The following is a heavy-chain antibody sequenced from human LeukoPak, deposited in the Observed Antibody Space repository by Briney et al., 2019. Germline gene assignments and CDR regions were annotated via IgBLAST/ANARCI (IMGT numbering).Heavy chain of an antibody. V-gene: IGHV4-4*07. CDR2: ISGSGTI. Sequence: SETLSLTCTVSGGSIHSYWSWIRQPAGKGLEWIGRISGSGTITYNPALQSRLTISRDNAKNSLYLQMNSLRAEDTAVYYCARGSPDYYGSGSYGGDYWGQGTLVTVSS. CDR1: GGSIHSY. D-gene: IGHD3-10*01. J-gene: IGHJ4*02. CDR3: ARGSPDYYGSGSYGGDY.